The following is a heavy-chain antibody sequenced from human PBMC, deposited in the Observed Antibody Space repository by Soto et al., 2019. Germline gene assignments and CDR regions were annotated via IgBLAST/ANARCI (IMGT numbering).Heavy chain of an antibody. V-gene: IGHV3-48*02. CDR1: GFTFSSYS. D-gene: IGHD3-10*01. J-gene: IGHJ6*02. CDR2: ISSSSSTI. Sequence: EVQLVESGGGLVQPGGSLRLSCAASGFTFSSYSMNWVRQAPGKGLEWVSYISSSSSTIYYADSVKGRFTISRDNAKNSLYLQMNSLRDEDTAVYYCAREGGYYGSGSYSYYGMDVWGQGTTVTVSS. CDR3: AREGGYYGSGSYSYYGMDV.